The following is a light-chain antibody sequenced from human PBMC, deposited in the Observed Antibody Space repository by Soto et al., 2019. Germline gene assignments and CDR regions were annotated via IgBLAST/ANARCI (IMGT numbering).Light chain of an antibody. CDR3: QQYNSWPTMYT. V-gene: IGKV3-15*01. CDR2: GAS. CDR1: PGVSSN. J-gene: IGKJ2*01. Sequence: EIVMTQSPATLSVSPGERATLFCRASPGVSSNLAWYQQKPGQAPRLLICGASTRASGNPARFSGSGSGTEFALTISSLQSEDFAGYYCQQYNSWPTMYTFGQGTKVEMK.